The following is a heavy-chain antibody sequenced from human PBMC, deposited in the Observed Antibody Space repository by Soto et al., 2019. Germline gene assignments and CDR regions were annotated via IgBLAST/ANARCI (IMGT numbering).Heavy chain of an antibody. J-gene: IGHJ4*02. CDR1: GYTLTELS. Sequence: ASVKVSCKVSGYTLTELSIHCVRQAPGKGLEWMGGFDPEDGETIYAQKFQGRVTMTEDTSTDTAYMELSSLGSEDTAVYYCATVIPENLSGSYNPDFDYWGQGTLVTVSS. CDR3: ATVIPENLSGSYNPDFDY. D-gene: IGHD1-26*01. V-gene: IGHV1-24*01. CDR2: FDPEDGET.